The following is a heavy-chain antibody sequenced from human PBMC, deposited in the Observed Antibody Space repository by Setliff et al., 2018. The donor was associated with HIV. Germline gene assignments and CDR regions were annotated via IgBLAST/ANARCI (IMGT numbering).Heavy chain of an antibody. CDR3: ARVRSPSSSASNFQH. CDR1: GYTFTSYY. CDR2: INPSSGNT. J-gene: IGHJ1*01. V-gene: IGHV1-46*03. D-gene: IGHD6-6*01. Sequence: ASVKVSCKASGYTFTSYYMHWVRQAPGQGLEWMGIINPSSGNTTYTQKFQGRVTMTRDTSTSTVYMELSSLRSEDMAVHYCARVRSPSSSASNFQHGGQGTPVTSPQ.